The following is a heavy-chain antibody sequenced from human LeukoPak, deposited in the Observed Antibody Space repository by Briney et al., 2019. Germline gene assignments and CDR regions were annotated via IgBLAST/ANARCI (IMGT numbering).Heavy chain of an antibody. CDR1: GGSISSGGYY. CDR2: IYYSGST. J-gene: IGHJ6*02. V-gene: IGHV4-31*03. CDR3: ARDKQLDGYYYYGMDV. D-gene: IGHD6-13*01. Sequence: SETLSLTCTVSGGSISSGGYYWSWIRQHPGKGLEWIGYIYYSGSTYYNPSLKSRVTISVDTSKNQFSLKLSSATAADTAVYYCARDKQLDGYYYYGMDVWGQGTTVTVSS.